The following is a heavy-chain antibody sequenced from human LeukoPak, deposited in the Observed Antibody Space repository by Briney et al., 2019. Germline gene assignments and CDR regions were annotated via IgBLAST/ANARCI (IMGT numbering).Heavy chain of an antibody. CDR3: AVSDDGYYDSSGSAELY. Sequence: SETLSLTCTVSGGSISSGSYYWSWIRQPAGKGLEWIGRIYTSGSTNYNPSLKSRVTMSVDTSKNQFSLMLSSVTAADTAVYYCAVSDDGYYDSSGSAELYWGQGTLVTVSS. D-gene: IGHD3-22*01. J-gene: IGHJ4*02. V-gene: IGHV4-61*02. CDR1: GGSISSGSYY. CDR2: IYTSGST.